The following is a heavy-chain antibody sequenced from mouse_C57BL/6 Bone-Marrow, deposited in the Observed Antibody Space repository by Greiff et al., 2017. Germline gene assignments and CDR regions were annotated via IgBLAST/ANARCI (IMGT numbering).Heavy chain of an antibody. J-gene: IGHJ2*01. V-gene: IGHV1-26*01. Sequence: EVQLQQSGPELVKPGASVKISCKASGYTFTDYYMNWVKQSHGKSLAWIGDINPNNGGTSYNQKFKGKATLTVDKSSSTAYMELRSLTSEDSAVYYCAPRGFYYGNYEGYWGQGTTLTVSS. D-gene: IGHD2-1*01. CDR3: APRGFYYGNYEGY. CDR1: GYTFTDYY. CDR2: INPNNGGT.